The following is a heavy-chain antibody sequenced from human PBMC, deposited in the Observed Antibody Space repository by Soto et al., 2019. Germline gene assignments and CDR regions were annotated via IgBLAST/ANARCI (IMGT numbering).Heavy chain of an antibody. CDR2: IMPIFGSA. CDR3: ARQFDSDTTGYYYAY. J-gene: IGHJ4*02. CDR1: GGTFSRNT. V-gene: IGHV1-69*13. D-gene: IGHD3-22*01. Sequence: SVKVSCKASGGTFSRNTISWVRQVPGQGLEWMGGIMPIFGSANYAQKFQGRVTITADENTRTVYMELSRLRSEDTAVYYCARQFDSDTTGYYYAYWGQGTLVTVSS.